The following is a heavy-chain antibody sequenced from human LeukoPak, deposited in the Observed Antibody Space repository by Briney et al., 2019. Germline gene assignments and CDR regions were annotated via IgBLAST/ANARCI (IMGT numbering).Heavy chain of an antibody. CDR2: ISNFDGDT. Sequence: ASVKVSCKASGRLFTSYGIAWVRQAAGEGLEWVGWISNFDGDTKVAENLQGSVTLTTDSSTSTAYMVLTNLRFDDTAVYYCVRARGCSNCVLTDGFDSWGQGTKVTVSS. CDR1: GRLFTSYG. J-gene: IGHJ3*01. CDR3: VRARGCSNCVLTDGFDS. D-gene: IGHD6-13*01. V-gene: IGHV1-18*01.